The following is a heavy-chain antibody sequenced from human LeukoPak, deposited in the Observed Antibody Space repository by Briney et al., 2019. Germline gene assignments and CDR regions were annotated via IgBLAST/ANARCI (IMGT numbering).Heavy chain of an antibody. Sequence: SEPLSLPCAVYVGPHCGYYWSGMPQSPGKALEGIGSISYGGSTYYSTSLTSRVTISVDTSKNQFSLKLSSVTAADTAVYYCARHEYYGLEGGFDYWGQGTLVTVSS. J-gene: IGHJ4*02. CDR2: ISYGGST. V-gene: IGHV4-39*01. CDR1: VGPHCGYY. CDR3: ARHEYYGLEGGFDY. D-gene: IGHD3-10*01.